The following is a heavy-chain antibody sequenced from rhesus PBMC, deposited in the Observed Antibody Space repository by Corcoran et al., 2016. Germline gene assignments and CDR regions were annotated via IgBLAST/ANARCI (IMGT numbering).Heavy chain of an antibody. D-gene: IGHD5-12*01. CDR3: ARGWVDAYFDY. J-gene: IGHJ4*01. CDR1: GGSISSNY. CDR2: SYGSGSST. V-gene: IGHV4S11*01. Sequence: QVQLQESGPGLVKPLETLSLTCAFSGGSISSNYWSWIRQPPGKGLEWIGYSYGSGSSTNYHPSLKSRVTLSVDTSKNQFSLKLSSVTAADTAVYYCARGWVDAYFDYWGQGVLVTVSS.